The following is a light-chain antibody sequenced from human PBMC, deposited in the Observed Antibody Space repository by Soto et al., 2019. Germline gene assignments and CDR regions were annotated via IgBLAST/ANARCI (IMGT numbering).Light chain of an antibody. V-gene: IGKV3-20*01. CDR3: QQYGNSPFT. CDR2: GAS. J-gene: IGKJ4*01. Sequence: EIVLTQSPGTLSLSPGDRATLSCRASQSVSNNYLAWYQQKPSQAPRLLIYGASNRATGIPDRFSGSGSGTDFTLTISRLEPEDFEVYYCQQYGNSPFTFGGGTKVDIK. CDR1: QSVSNNY.